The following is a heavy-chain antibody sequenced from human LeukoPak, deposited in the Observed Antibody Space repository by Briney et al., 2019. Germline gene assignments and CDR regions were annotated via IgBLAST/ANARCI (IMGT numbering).Heavy chain of an antibody. Sequence: SETLSLSCTVSGGSFSSSNYYWGWIRQPPGKGLEWIGSMYYSGSTYYNASLRSRVAISVDTSKNQFSLKLSSVTAADTAVYYCARGRITMVRGVIDYWGQGTLVTVSS. D-gene: IGHD3-10*01. CDR3: ARGRITMVRGVIDY. V-gene: IGHV4-39*01. CDR1: GGSFSSSNYY. J-gene: IGHJ4*02. CDR2: MYYSGST.